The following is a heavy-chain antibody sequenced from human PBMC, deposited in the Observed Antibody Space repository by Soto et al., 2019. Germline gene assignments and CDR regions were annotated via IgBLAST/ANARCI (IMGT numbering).Heavy chain of an antibody. CDR2: INHSGST. J-gene: IGHJ5*02. D-gene: IGHD6-13*01. CDR1: GGSFSGYY. V-gene: IGHV4-34*01. Sequence: SETLSLTCAVYGGSFSGYYWSWIRQPPGKGLEWIGEINHSGSTNYNPSLKSRVTISADTSKNQFSLKLSSVTAADTAVYYCARGGGIAAAGTGNWFDPWGQGTLVTVSS. CDR3: ARGGGIAAAGTGNWFDP.